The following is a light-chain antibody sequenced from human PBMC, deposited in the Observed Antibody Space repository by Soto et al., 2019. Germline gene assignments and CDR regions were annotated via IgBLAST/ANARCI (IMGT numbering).Light chain of an antibody. V-gene: IGKV3-11*01. CDR3: QQRSNWPYT. J-gene: IGKJ2*01. Sequence: EIVLTQSPATLSLSPGERATLSCRASQSVSSSLVWYQQKPGQAPRLLIYDASNRATGIPARFSGSGSGTDFTLTISSLEPEDFAAYYCQQRSNWPYTFGQGTKLEIK. CDR1: QSVSSS. CDR2: DAS.